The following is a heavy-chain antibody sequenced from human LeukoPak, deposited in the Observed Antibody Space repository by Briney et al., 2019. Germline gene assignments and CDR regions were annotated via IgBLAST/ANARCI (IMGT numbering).Heavy chain of an antibody. V-gene: IGHV3-7*05. Sequence: PGGSLRLSCAASGFTFSSCWMSWVRQAPGKGLEWVANIKQDGSEKYYVDSVKGRFTISRDNAKNSLYLQMNSLRAEDTAVYYCARGGDSSGTIIDYWGQGTLVTVSS. CDR1: GFTFSSCW. D-gene: IGHD3-22*01. CDR2: IKQDGSEK. CDR3: ARGGDSSGTIIDY. J-gene: IGHJ4*02.